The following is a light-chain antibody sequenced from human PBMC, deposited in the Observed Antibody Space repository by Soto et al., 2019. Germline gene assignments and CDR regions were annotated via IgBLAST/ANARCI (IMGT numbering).Light chain of an antibody. V-gene: IGKV1-39*01. Sequence: DIQMTQSPSSLSASVGDRVTITCRASQSLRSYLNWYQQKPGKAPKLLIYAASSLQSGVPSRFSGSGSATSFTLTISSLQTEDFATYYWQQSYSTPITFGQGTRLEI. CDR3: QQSYSTPIT. CDR1: QSLRSY. J-gene: IGKJ5*01. CDR2: AAS.